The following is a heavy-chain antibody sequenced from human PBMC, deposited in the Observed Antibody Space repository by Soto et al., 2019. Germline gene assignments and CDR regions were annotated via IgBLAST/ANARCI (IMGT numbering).Heavy chain of an antibody. Sequence: ASVKVSCKASGYTFTSYDINWVRQATGQGLEWMGWMNPNSGNTGYAQKFQGRVTMTRNTSISTAYMELSSLRSEDTAVYYCARVNPACSGGSCYYTYFWFDPWGQGTPVTVSS. CDR1: GYTFTSYD. D-gene: IGHD2-15*01. V-gene: IGHV1-8*01. CDR3: ARVNPACSGGSCYYTYFWFDP. J-gene: IGHJ5*02. CDR2: MNPNSGNT.